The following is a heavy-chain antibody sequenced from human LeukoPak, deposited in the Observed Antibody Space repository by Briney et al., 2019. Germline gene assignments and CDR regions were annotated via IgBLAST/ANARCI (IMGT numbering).Heavy chain of an antibody. Sequence: PGGSLRLSCAASGFTFSSYAMHWVRQAPGKGLEWVAVISYDGSNKYYADSVKGRFTISRDNSKNTLYLQMNSLRAEDTAVYYCAPVRSSSGGPPFMSGFDYWGQGTLVTVSS. D-gene: IGHD6-6*01. CDR3: APVRSSSGGPPFMSGFDY. CDR1: GFTFSSYA. J-gene: IGHJ4*02. V-gene: IGHV3-30-3*01. CDR2: ISYDGSNK.